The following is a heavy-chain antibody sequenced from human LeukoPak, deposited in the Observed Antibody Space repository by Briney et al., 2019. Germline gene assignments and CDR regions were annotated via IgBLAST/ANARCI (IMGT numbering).Heavy chain of an antibody. D-gene: IGHD6-13*01. CDR3: ARGPYSSNYLQEYYFDP. CDR2: IYYSGST. V-gene: IGHV4-59*11. Sequence: PSETLSLTCSASGGSIRGHYWSWIRQPPGKGLEWIGYIYYSGSTTYNPSLKSRATISVDTSKNQFSLRLNSVTAADTAMYYCARGPYSSNYLQEYYFDPWGQGTLVTVSS. J-gene: IGHJ4*02. CDR1: GGSIRGHY.